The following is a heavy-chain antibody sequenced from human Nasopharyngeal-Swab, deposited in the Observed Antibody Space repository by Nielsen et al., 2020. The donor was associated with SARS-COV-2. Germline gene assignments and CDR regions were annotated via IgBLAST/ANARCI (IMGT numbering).Heavy chain of an antibody. CDR3: AKSATPIPSKSYYMDV. D-gene: IGHD5-24*01. V-gene: IGHV3-30*02. CDR2: IRYDGSNK. CDR1: GFTFSSYG. J-gene: IGHJ6*03. Sequence: GEPLKISCAASGFTFSSYGMHWVRQAPGKGLEWVAFIRYDGSNKYYADSVKGRFTISRDNAKNTLYLQMNSLRAEDTAVYYCAKSATPIPSKSYYMDVWGKGITVTVSS.